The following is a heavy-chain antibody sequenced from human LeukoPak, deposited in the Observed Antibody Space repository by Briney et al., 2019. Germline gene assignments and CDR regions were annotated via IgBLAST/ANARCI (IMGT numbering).Heavy chain of an antibody. CDR1: GGTFSSYA. J-gene: IGHJ6*03. V-gene: IGHV1-69*06. CDR2: IIPIFSTA. D-gene: IGHD3-22*01. Sequence: ASVKVSCKASGGTFSSYAISWVRQAPGQGLEWMGRIIPIFSTANYAQKFQGRVTITADKSTSTAYMELSSLRSEDTAVYYGARGAEDSSGYFLNYYYYYMDVGGKGTTVTVSS. CDR3: ARGAEDSSGYFLNYYYYYMDV.